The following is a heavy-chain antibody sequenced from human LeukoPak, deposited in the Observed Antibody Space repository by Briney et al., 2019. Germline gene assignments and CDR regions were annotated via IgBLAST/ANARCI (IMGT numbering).Heavy chain of an antibody. CDR1: GGTFSSYA. Sequence: SVKVSCKASGGTFSSYAISWVRQAPGQGLEWMGGIIPIFGTANYAQKFQGRVTITTDESTSTAYMELSSLRSEDTAVYYCARGSGSYPTNFDYWGQGTLVTVSS. J-gene: IGHJ4*02. CDR2: IIPIFGTA. D-gene: IGHD1-26*01. CDR3: ARGSGSYPTNFDY. V-gene: IGHV1-69*05.